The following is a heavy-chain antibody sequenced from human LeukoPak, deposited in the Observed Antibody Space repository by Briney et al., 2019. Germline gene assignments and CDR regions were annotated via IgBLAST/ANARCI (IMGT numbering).Heavy chain of an antibody. J-gene: IGHJ4*02. Sequence: SETLSLTCTVSGGSISSSSYYWGWIRQPPGKGLEWIGSIYYSGSTYYNPSLKSRVTISVDTSKNQFSLKLSAVTAADTAVYYCARSGAYYDSGSWFDYWGQGTLVTVSS. CDR1: GGSISSSSYY. V-gene: IGHV4-39*01. D-gene: IGHD3-10*01. CDR2: IYYSGST. CDR3: ARSGAYYDSGSWFDY.